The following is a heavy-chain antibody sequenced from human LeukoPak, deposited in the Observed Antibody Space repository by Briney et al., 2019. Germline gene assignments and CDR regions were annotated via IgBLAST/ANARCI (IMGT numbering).Heavy chain of an antibody. D-gene: IGHD7-27*01. CDR3: ASGDMGSLDL. J-gene: IGHJ2*01. CDR2: IYYSGST. CDR1: GGSISSYY. V-gene: IGHV4-59*08. Sequence: SETLSLTCTVSGGSISSYYWSWIRQPPGKGLEWIGYIYYSGSTNYNPSLKSRVTISVDTSKNQFSLKLSSVTAADPAVYYCASGDMGSLDLWGRGTLVTVSS.